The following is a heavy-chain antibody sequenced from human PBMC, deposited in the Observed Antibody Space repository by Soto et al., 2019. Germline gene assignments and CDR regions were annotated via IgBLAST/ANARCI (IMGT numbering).Heavy chain of an antibody. CDR3: ARDVGSSGSSRWFDT. CDR1: GFTLSNYG. Sequence: SLRVSWVAAGFTLSNYGMHWVRQAPGKGLEWIALIWYEGTTKYSTDSMKGRFSISRDQSKSTLYLQVNSLRAEDTATYYCARDVGSSGSSRWFDTWGQGTLVTVSS. D-gene: IGHD3-10*01. CDR2: IWYEGTTK. V-gene: IGHV3-33*01. J-gene: IGHJ5*02.